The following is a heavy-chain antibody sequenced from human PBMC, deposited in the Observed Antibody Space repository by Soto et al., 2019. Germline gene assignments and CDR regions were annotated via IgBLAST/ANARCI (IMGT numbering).Heavy chain of an antibody. CDR3: ARDFRYGSGWTRNH. CDR2: IYYSGST. D-gene: IGHD6-19*01. V-gene: IGHV4-61*01. J-gene: IGHJ5*02. Sequence: PSETLSLTCTVSCGSVSSGSYYWSWIRQPPGKGLEWIGYIYYSGSTNYTPSLKSRVTISVDTSKNQFSLKLSSVTAADTAVYYCARDFRYGSGWTRNHWGQGTLVTVSS. CDR1: CGSVSSGSYY.